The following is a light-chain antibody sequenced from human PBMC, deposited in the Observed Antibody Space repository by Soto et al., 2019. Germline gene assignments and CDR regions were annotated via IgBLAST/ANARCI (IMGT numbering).Light chain of an antibody. Sequence: EIVLTQSPGTLSLSPGERATLSCRASQSVSNYLAWYQQKPGQAPRLLIYGVSSRATGIPDRFSGSGSGTDFTLTINRLEPEDFAVYYCQQSSIFALSFGGGTKVEIK. V-gene: IGKV3-20*01. CDR1: QSVSNY. CDR3: QQSSIFALS. J-gene: IGKJ4*01. CDR2: GVS.